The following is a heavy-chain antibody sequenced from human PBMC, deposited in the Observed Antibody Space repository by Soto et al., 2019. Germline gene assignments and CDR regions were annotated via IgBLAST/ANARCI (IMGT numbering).Heavy chain of an antibody. J-gene: IGHJ3*02. CDR1: GGSISSGGYY. CDR3: ARDVTGWFSSVRPFDT. D-gene: IGHD3-22*01. V-gene: IGHV4-31*03. CDR2: IYYSGST. Sequence: QVQLQESGPGLVKPSQTLSLTCTVSGGSISSGGYYWSWIRQHPGKGLEWIGYIYYSGSTYYNPSLKRRVTISVDTSKNQFSLKLSCVTAAYTAVYYCARDVTGWFSSVRPFDTWGQGTMVTVSS.